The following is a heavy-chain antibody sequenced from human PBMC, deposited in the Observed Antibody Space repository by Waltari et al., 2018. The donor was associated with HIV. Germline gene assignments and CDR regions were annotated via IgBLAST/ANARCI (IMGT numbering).Heavy chain of an antibody. Sequence: EVQLVESGGVLVQPGGSLRLSCAASGFTFRTSWMHWVRQGPGKGLVWVSGIDNDGSSTSYADSVKGRCTISRDNAKNTLFLQMNSLRVEDTAVYYCTRDGGGHPFVGYGMDVWGQGTTVTVSS. D-gene: IGHD3-16*01. V-gene: IGHV3-74*01. J-gene: IGHJ6*02. CDR3: TRDGGGHPFVGYGMDV. CDR1: GFTFRTSW. CDR2: IDNDGSST.